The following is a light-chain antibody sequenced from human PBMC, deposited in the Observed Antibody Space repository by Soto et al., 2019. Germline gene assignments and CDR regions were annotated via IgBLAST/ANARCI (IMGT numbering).Light chain of an antibody. V-gene: IGKV3-20*01. CDR2: GAS. Sequence: ENVLTQSPGTLSLSPGERATLSCRASQSVSSSYLAWNQQKPGQAPRLLIYGASSRATGIPDRFSGSGSGTAFTLTISRLKPEDFAVYYGHQYDRSAIFTFGPGTTVDIK. J-gene: IGKJ3*01. CDR3: HQYDRSAIFT. CDR1: QSVSSSY.